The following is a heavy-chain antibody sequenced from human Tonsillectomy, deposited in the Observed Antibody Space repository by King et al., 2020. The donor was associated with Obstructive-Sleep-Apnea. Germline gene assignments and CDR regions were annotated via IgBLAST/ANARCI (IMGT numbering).Heavy chain of an antibody. J-gene: IGHJ4*02. CDR1: GFTFGGSA. V-gene: IGHV3-73*01. Sequence: VQLVESGGGLVPPGGSLKLSCAASGFTFGGSAIHWVRQASGKGLEWVGRIRSEANNYATAFAASVKGRFIISRDDSKNTAYLQMNSLKTEDTAVYYCSRQDFGDSTLDYWGQGTLVTVSS. CDR2: IRSEANNYAT. D-gene: IGHD4-17*01. CDR3: SRQDFGDSTLDY.